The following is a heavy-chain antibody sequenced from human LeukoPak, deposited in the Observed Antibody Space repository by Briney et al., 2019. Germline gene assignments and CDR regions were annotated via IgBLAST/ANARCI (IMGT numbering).Heavy chain of an antibody. CDR3: ARQRYHYDTSGYWASRDFDY. CDR1: SYSISSGYY. Sequence: SETLSLTCAVSSYSISSGYYWGWIRQPLGKGLEWIGSVYHTGKSYYNPSLKSRVTISVDTSKNQFSLKLTSVTAADTAVYYCARQRYHYDTSGYWASRDFDYWGQGTLVSVSS. D-gene: IGHD3-22*01. V-gene: IGHV4-38-2*01. CDR2: VYHTGKS. J-gene: IGHJ4*02.